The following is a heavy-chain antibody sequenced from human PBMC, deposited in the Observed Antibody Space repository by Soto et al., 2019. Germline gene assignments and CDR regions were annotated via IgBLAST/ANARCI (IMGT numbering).Heavy chain of an antibody. CDR1: GGSIRSGGYY. J-gene: IGHJ6*02. CDR3: ARDRLMATAGTARHYFGLDV. D-gene: IGHD5-18*01. V-gene: IGHV4-31*03. CDR2: IYYSGNT. Sequence: SETLSLTCTVSGGSIRSGGYYWSWVRQNPRRGLEWIGNIYYSGNTYYNPSLKSRLTISVDTSKNQFSLNLSSVTAADAAVYYCARDRLMATAGTARHYFGLDVWGQGTTVTVSS.